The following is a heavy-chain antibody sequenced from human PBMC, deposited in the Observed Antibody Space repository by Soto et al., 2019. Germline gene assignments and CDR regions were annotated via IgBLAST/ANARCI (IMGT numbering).Heavy chain of an antibody. V-gene: IGHV1-69*04. J-gene: IGHJ4*02. D-gene: IGHD3-3*01. CDR3: ARDRDEVFGVVIFDY. Sequence: GASVKVSCKASGGTFSSYTISWVRQAPGQGLEWMGRIIPILGIANYAQKFQGRVTITADKSTSTAYMELSSLRSEDTAVYYCARDRDEVFGVVIFDYWGQGTLVTVS. CDR2: IIPILGIA. CDR1: GGTFSSYT.